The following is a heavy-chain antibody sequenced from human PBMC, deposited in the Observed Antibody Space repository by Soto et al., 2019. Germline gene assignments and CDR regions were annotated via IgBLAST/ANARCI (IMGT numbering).Heavy chain of an antibody. CDR3: ATSSGWDHYFDY. CDR1: GYTFSNYY. Sequence: ASVKVSCKASGYTFSNYYMHWVRQAPGQGLEWMGIINPSGGSTSYAQKFQGRVTMTRDTSTSTVYMELSSLRSEDTAVYYCATSSGWDHYFDYWGQGTLVTVSS. D-gene: IGHD6-19*01. V-gene: IGHV1-46*03. J-gene: IGHJ4*02. CDR2: INPSGGST.